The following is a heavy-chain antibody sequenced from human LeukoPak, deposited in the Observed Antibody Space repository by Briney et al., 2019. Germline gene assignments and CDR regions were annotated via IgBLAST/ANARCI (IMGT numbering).Heavy chain of an antibody. CDR3: ARGGITIFGVITAPDY. CDR2: ISYDGSNK. Sequence: PEGSLRLSCAASGFTFSSYAMHWVRQAPGKGLEWVAVISYDGSNKYYADSVKGRFTISRDNSKNTLYLQMNSLRAEDTALYYCARGGITIFGVITAPDYWGQGTLVTVSS. V-gene: IGHV3-30*04. D-gene: IGHD3-3*01. CDR1: GFTFSSYA. J-gene: IGHJ4*02.